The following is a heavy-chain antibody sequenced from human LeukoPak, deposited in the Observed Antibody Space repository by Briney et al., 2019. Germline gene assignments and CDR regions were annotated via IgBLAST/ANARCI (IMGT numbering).Heavy chain of an antibody. Sequence: GALVKVSCKASGYTFTGYYMHWVRQAPGQGLEWMGWINPNSGGTNYAQKFQGRVTMTRDTSISTAYMELSRLRSDDTAVYYCARDGGSGYDPAGLDYWGQGTLVTVSS. CDR1: GYTFTGYY. CDR3: ARDGGSGYDPAGLDY. D-gene: IGHD5-12*01. J-gene: IGHJ4*02. CDR2: INPNSGGT. V-gene: IGHV1-2*02.